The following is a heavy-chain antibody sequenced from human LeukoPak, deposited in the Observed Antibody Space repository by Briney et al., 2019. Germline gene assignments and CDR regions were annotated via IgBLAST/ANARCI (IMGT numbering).Heavy chain of an antibody. D-gene: IGHD3-3*01. CDR1: GGTFSSYA. CDR2: IIPTFGTA. CDR3: ARGAAIFGVVMYYYYMDV. Sequence: SVKVSCKASGGTFSSYAISWVRQAPGQALEWMGGIIPTFGTANYAQKFQGRVTITADESTSTAYMELSSLRSEGTAVYYCARGAAIFGVVMYYYYMDVWGKGTTVTVSS. J-gene: IGHJ6*03. V-gene: IGHV1-69*13.